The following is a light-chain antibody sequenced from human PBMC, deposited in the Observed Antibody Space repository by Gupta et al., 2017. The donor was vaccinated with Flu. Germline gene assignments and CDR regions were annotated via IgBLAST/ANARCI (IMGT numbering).Light chain of an antibody. CDR1: SSNIGAGYD. CDR2: GNS. CDR3: QSYDSSPHWV. V-gene: IGLV1-40*01. J-gene: IGLJ3*02. Sequence: QSVLTQPPSVSGAPGQRVTISCTGSSSNIGAGYDVHWYQQLPGTAPKLLIYGNSNRPSGVPDRFFGSKSGTSASLAITGLQAEDEADYYCQSYDSSPHWVFGGGTKLTVL.